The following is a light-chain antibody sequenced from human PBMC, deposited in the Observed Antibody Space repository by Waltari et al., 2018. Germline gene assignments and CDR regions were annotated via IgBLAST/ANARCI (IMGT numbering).Light chain of an antibody. Sequence: DIQMTQSPSSLSASVGDRVHITCQASQDMSNYLNWYQQKPGKAPKLLIYDASNLGTGVPSRFSGSGSGTDFTFTISSLQPEDIATYYCQQYDNLPLTFGGGTKVEIK. V-gene: IGKV1-33*01. J-gene: IGKJ4*01. CDR2: DAS. CDR3: QQYDNLPLT. CDR1: QDMSNY.